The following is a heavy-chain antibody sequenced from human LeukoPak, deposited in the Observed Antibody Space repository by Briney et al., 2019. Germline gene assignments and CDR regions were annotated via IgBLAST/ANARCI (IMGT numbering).Heavy chain of an antibody. CDR3: ARGVSTPSVNYEGGYYYFDY. CDR2: INHSGSS. J-gene: IGHJ4*02. Sequence: SETLSLTCAVYGGSLSNYQWSWIRQSPGKGLEWIGKINHSGSSSHNPSLKTRLTVSLEAPKNQFSLELTSVTAADSGVYYCARGVSTPSVNYEGGYYYFDYWGQGILVTVSS. D-gene: IGHD1-7*01. CDR1: GGSLSNYQ. V-gene: IGHV4-34*01.